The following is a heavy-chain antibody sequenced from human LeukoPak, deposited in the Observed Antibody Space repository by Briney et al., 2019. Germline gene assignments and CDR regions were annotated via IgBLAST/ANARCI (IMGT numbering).Heavy chain of an antibody. CDR2: IHYTGAT. J-gene: IGHJ2*01. V-gene: IGHV4-34*01. D-gene: IGHD7-27*01. CDR3: ARGVLGPYYFDL. CDR1: GGSFRGYY. Sequence: SETLSLTCAVYGGSFRGYYWSWIRQPPGKGLEWIGEIHYTGATNYKPSLKSRVTISGDPSKNQVSLRVSSVTAADTAVYYCARGVLGPYYFDLWGRGTLVTVSP.